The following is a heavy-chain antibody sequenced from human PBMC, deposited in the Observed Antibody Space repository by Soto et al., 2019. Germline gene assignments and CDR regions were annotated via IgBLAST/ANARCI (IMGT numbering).Heavy chain of an antibody. D-gene: IGHD1-1*01. CDR2: ISDSGGGT. V-gene: IGHV3-23*01. CDR1: GFTFSSYA. CDR3: AKGNSGRYYYGMDV. J-gene: IGHJ6*02. Sequence: EVQLLESGGGLVQPGGSLRLSCAAFGFTFSSYAMSWVRQAPGKGLEWVSAISDSGGGTYYADSVKGRFTISRDNSKNTLYLQMNSLRAEDTAVYYCAKGNSGRYYYGMDVLGQGTTVTVSS.